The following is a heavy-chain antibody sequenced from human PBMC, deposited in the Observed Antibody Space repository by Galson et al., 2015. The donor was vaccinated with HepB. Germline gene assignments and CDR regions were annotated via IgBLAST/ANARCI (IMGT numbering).Heavy chain of an antibody. CDR1: GYTSTSYA. V-gene: IGHV7-4-1*02. Sequence: SVKVSCKASGYTSTSYAMNWVRQAPGQGLEWMGWINTNTGNPTYAQGFTGRFVFSLDTSVSTAYLQISSLKAEDTAVYYCARDQGDYGDYPPDYWGQGTLVTVSS. CDR2: INTNTGNP. J-gene: IGHJ4*02. CDR3: ARDQGDYGDYPPDY. D-gene: IGHD4-17*01.